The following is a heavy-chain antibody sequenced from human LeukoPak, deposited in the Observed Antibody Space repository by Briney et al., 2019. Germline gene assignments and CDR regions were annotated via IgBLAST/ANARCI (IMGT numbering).Heavy chain of an antibody. D-gene: IGHD6-6*01. CDR2: IIPIFGTA. CDR3: ARAGNSSSVDY. J-gene: IGHJ4*02. Sequence: SVKVSCKASGYTFTSYGISWVRQAPGQGLEWMGGIIPIFGTANYAQKFQGRVTITTDESTSTAYMELSSLRSEDTAVYYCARAGNSSSVDYWGQGTLVTVSS. CDR1: GYTFTSYG. V-gene: IGHV1-69*05.